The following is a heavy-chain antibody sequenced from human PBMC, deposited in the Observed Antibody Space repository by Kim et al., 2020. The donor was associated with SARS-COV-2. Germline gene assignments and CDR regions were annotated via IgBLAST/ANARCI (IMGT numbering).Heavy chain of an antibody. J-gene: IGHJ4*02. CDR1: GGTFSSYA. D-gene: IGHD6-13*01. Sequence: SVKVSCKASGGTFSSYAISWVRQAPGQGLEWMGGIIPIFGTANYAQKFQGRVTITADESTSTAYMELSSLRSEDTAVYYCARGRSPSSPRPGIAAAGTRWYFDYWGQGTLVTVSS. CDR3: ARGRSPSSPRPGIAAAGTRWYFDY. V-gene: IGHV1-69*13. CDR2: IIPIFGTA.